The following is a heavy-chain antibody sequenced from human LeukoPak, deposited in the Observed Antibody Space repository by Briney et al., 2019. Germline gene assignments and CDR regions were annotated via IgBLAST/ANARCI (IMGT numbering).Heavy chain of an antibody. D-gene: IGHD6-19*01. CDR3: ARDREQWLVRPGYYFDY. J-gene: IGHJ4*02. Sequence: GGSLRLSCAASGFTFSSYNMNWVRQAPGKGLGWVSSISSSSNCKHYADSVKGRFTISRDNAKNSVYLQMNSLRAEDTAIYYCARDREQWLVRPGYYFDYWGQGTLVTVSS. V-gene: IGHV3-21*01. CDR2: ISSSSNCK. CDR1: GFTFSSYN.